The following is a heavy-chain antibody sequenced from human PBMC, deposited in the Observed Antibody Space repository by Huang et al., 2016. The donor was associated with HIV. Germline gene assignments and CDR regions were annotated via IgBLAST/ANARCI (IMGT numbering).Heavy chain of an antibody. V-gene: IGHV3-23*01. CDR2: ISGRGVST. CDR1: GFTFSSYA. D-gene: IGHD3-10*01. CDR3: AKGEFVGESYFDQ. Sequence: VQLLESGGGLVQPGGSRRLSCAASGFTFSSYAMRWFRQAPGKGLEWVSTISGRGVSTYHADSMKGRFTTSRDNSENMLYLQMHTLRAEDTAVYYCAKGEFVGESYFDQWGQGTLVTVSS. J-gene: IGHJ4*02.